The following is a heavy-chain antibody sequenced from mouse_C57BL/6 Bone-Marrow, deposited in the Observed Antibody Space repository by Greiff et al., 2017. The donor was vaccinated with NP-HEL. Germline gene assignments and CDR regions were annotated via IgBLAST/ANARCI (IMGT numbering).Heavy chain of an antibody. V-gene: IGHV1-55*01. CDR2: IYPGSGRT. Sequence: QVQLQQPGAELVKPGASVKMSCKASGYTFTSYWITWVKQRPGQGLEWIGDIYPGSGRTNYNETFKSKATLTVDTSSSTAYMQLSSLTSEDSAVYYCARDYYGSQDVWGTGTTVTVSS. J-gene: IGHJ1*03. CDR1: GYTFTSYW. CDR3: ARDYYGSQDV. D-gene: IGHD1-1*01.